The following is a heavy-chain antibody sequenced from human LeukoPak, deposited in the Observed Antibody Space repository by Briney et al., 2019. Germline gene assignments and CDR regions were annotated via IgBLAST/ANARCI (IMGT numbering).Heavy chain of an antibody. J-gene: IGHJ4*02. V-gene: IGHV1-46*01. CDR2: INPSGGST. D-gene: IGHD6-19*01. CDR3: ARDALRIAVAGTMLAPTVHY. CDR1: GYTFTSYY. Sequence: GASVKVSCKASGYTFTSYYMHWVRQAPGQGLEWMGIINPSGGSTSYAQKFQGRVTMTRDTSTSTVYMELSRLRSDDTAVYYCARDALRIAVAGTMLAPTVHYWGQGTLVTVSS.